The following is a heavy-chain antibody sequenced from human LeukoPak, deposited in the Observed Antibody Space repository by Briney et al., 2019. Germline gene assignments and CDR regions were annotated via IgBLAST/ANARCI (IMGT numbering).Heavy chain of an antibody. V-gene: IGHV3-23*01. CDR3: AKVIHCGSTSCSNTFDI. CDR1: GFTFSNYW. D-gene: IGHD2-2*01. Sequence: GGSLRLSCEGSGFTFSNYWMGWVRQAPGKGLGWVSGISGSGGNTYYADSVKGRFTISRDNSKNTLYLQMNSLRAEDTAVYYCAKVIHCGSTSCSNTFDIWGQGTMVTVSS. CDR2: ISGSGGNT. J-gene: IGHJ3*02.